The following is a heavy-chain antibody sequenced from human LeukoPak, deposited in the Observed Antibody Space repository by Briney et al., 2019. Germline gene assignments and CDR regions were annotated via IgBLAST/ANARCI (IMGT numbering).Heavy chain of an antibody. CDR2: INHSGST. D-gene: IGHD3-22*01. J-gene: IGHJ4*02. Sequence: SETLSLTCAVYGGSFSGYYWSWIRQPPGKELEWIGEINHSGSTNYNPSLKSRVTISVDTSKNQFSLKLSSVTAADTAVYYCARGLYDSSGYYYLGCFDYWGQGTLVTVSS. CDR1: GGSFSGYY. CDR3: ARGLYDSSGYYYLGCFDY. V-gene: IGHV4-34*01.